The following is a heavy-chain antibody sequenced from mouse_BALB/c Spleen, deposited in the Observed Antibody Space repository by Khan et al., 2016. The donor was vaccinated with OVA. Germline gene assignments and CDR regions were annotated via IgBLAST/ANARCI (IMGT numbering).Heavy chain of an antibody. CDR3: TTGWGYAMDY. J-gene: IGHJ4*01. CDR1: GFNIRHYY. CDR2: IDPDNGDT. Sequence: VQLQQSGADLVRSGASVKLSCIASGFNIRHYYLHWVKQRPEQGLEWIGWIDPDNGDTEYDPKFQGKATMTADTSSNTAYLQLSSLTSEDTAVYYCTTGWGYAMDYWGQGTSVTGSS. V-gene: IGHV14-4*02. D-gene: IGHD4-1*01.